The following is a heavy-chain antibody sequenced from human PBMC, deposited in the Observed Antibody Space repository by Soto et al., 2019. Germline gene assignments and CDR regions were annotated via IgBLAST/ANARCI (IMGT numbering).Heavy chain of an antibody. D-gene: IGHD3-3*01. J-gene: IGHJ6*02. V-gene: IGHV4-30-4*01. CDR2: IYYSGTT. Sequence: QVQLQESGPGLVKPSQTLSLTCTVSGASISSGDYYWTWIRQPPGKGLEWMGYIYYSGTTYYNPSLKSRVSISLDTSKNRFSLKLSSVTAADTGVYYCALRFGTAWGQGTTVTVSS. CDR3: ALRFGTA. CDR1: GASISSGDYY.